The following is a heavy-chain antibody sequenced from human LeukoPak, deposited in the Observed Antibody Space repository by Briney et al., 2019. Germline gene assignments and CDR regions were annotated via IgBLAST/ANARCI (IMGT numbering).Heavy chain of an antibody. J-gene: IGHJ4*02. Sequence: GGSLRHSYGASGFTFSSYWMHWVRQAPGKGLVWVSRINSDGSSKSYADSVKGRFTISRENAKNTLYLQMNSLRAEDTAVYYCARVAVWDSSGYLFDYWGQGTLVTVSS. CDR1: GFTFSSYW. D-gene: IGHD3-22*01. CDR2: INSDGSSK. V-gene: IGHV3-74*01. CDR3: ARVAVWDSSGYLFDY.